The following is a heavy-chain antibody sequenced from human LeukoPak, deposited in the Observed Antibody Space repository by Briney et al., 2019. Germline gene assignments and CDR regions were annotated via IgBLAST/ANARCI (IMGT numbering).Heavy chain of an antibody. V-gene: IGHV3-48*03. CDR1: GFTFSSYE. D-gene: IGHD5-18*01. J-gene: IGHJ3*02. CDR3: AREADTAFAFDI. CDR2: ISSGGSAI. Sequence: GGSLRLSCAASGFTFSSYEMNWVRQAPGKGLEWVSYISSGGSAIYYADSVKGRFTISRDNAKNSLYLQMNSLRAEDTAVYYCAREADTAFAFDIWGQGTKVTVSS.